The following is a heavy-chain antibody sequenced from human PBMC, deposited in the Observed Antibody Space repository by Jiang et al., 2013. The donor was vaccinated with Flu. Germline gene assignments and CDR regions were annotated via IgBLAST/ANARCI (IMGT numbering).Heavy chain of an antibody. V-gene: IGHV3-9*01. CDR3: VRDGLALAGNWFDP. CDR1: GFIFDDYA. D-gene: IGHD6-19*01. Sequence: VQLVESGGGVVQPGRSLRLSCAASGFIFDDYAMHWVRQAPGKGLEWVSGISWNSNNIGYADSVKGRFTISRDNAKNSLYLQMNTLRAEDTAVYYCVRDGLALAGNWFDP. J-gene: IGHJ5*02. CDR2: ISWNSNNI.